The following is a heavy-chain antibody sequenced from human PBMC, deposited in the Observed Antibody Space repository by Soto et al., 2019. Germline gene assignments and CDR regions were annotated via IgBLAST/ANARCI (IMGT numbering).Heavy chain of an antibody. CDR1: GFTFSSYW. V-gene: IGHV3-7*01. J-gene: IGHJ6*02. Sequence: GGSLRLSCAASGFTFSSYWMSWVRQAPGKGLEWVANIKQDGSEKYYVDSVKGRFTISRDNAKNSLYLQMNSLRAEDTAVYYCARFGSRWYYYYYGMDVWGQGTTVTVSS. CDR2: IKQDGSEK. CDR3: ARFGSRWYYYYYGMDV. D-gene: IGHD6-13*01.